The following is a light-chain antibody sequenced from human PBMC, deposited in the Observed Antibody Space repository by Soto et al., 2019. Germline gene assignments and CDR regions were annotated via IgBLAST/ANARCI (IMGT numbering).Light chain of an antibody. CDR3: QQYGNSLWT. CDR1: QTVNSRY. V-gene: IGKV3-20*01. Sequence: EIVLTHSPGTLSLSQGEGATLSCRASQTVNSRYLAWYQQKPGQAPRLLIYGASSRDTGIPDRFSGSGSGTDITLSIRRLEPEDCAMYYCQQYGNSLWTFGQGTKVEI. J-gene: IGKJ1*01. CDR2: GAS.